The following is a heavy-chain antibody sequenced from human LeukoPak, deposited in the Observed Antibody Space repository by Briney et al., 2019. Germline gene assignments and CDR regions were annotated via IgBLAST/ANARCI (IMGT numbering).Heavy chain of an antibody. CDR2: IRTSGDNT. V-gene: IGHV3-23*01. Sequence: GGSLRLSCEASEFILSSYAMSWVRQAPGKGLEWVSTIRTSGDNTYYADSVKGRFTISRDNSKNTLYLQMISLRAEDTALYYCAKCVTGWPNWFDPWGQGTLVTVSS. J-gene: IGHJ5*02. CDR1: EFILSSYA. D-gene: IGHD6-19*01. CDR3: AKCVTGWPNWFDP.